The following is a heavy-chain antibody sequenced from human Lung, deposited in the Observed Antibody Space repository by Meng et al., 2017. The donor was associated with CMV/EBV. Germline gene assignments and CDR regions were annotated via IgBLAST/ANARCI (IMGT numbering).Heavy chain of an antibody. CDR3: ATYYYGSGSHGGD. Sequence: CQASGGTFSSYAISWVRQAPGQGLEWMGGIIPIFGTANYAQKFQGRVTITTDESTSTAYMELSSLRSEDTAVYYCATYYYGSGSHGGDWGQGTLVTVSS. CDR1: GGTFSSYA. V-gene: IGHV1-69*05. CDR2: IIPIFGTA. D-gene: IGHD3-10*01. J-gene: IGHJ4*02.